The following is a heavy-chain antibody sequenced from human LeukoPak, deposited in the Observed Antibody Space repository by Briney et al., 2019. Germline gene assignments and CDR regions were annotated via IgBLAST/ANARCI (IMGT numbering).Heavy chain of an antibody. V-gene: IGHV4-38-2*02. Sequence: SETLSLTCTVSGYSISSGYYWGWIRQPPGRGLEWIGSFYHSGSTYYNPSLKSRVTISVDKSKNQFSLKLSSVTAADTAVYYCARVGYSSSWYGGFDYWGQGTLVTVSS. D-gene: IGHD6-13*01. CDR3: ARVGYSSSWYGGFDY. CDR1: GYSISSGYY. J-gene: IGHJ4*02. CDR2: FYHSGST.